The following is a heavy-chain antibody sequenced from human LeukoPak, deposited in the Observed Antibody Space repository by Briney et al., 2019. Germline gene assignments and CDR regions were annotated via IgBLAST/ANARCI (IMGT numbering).Heavy chain of an antibody. CDR2: ISSSSTI. CDR3: ARDKGTITPRGYYYYIDV. Sequence: GGSLRLSCAASGFTFSSYSMNWVRQAPGKGLEWVSYISSSSTIYYADSVKGRFTISRDNAKNSLYLQMNSLRAEDTAVYYCARDKGTITPRGYYYYIDVWGRGTTVTVSS. CDR1: GFTFSSYS. V-gene: IGHV3-48*04. D-gene: IGHD5-24*01. J-gene: IGHJ6*03.